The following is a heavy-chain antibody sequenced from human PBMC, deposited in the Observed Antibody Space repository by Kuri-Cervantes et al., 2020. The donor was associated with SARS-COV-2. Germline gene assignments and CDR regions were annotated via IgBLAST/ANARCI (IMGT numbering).Heavy chain of an antibody. V-gene: IGHV3-48*04. CDR3: ARVQDYYSNSQFDY. CDR1: GFTYGSYS. D-gene: IGHD4-11*01. Sequence: GGSLRLSCAASGFTYGSYSMNWVRQAPGKGLEWVSYISGSSSTKYYADSVKGRFTISRDNAKNSLYLQMNSLRAEDTAVYYCARVQDYYSNSQFDYWGQGTLVTVSS. CDR2: ISGSSSTK. J-gene: IGHJ4*02.